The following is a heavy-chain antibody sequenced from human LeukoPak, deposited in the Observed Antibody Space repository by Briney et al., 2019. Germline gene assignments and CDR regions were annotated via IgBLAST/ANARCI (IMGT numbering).Heavy chain of an antibody. D-gene: IGHD3-10*01. Sequence: SVKVSCKASGGTFSSYAISWVRQAPGQGLEWMRGIIPIFGTANYAQKFQGRVTITTDESTSTAYMELSSLRSEDTAVYYCASDYYGSGSPPYFDYWGQGTLVTVSS. CDR1: GGTFSSYA. V-gene: IGHV1-69*05. J-gene: IGHJ4*02. CDR2: IIPIFGTA. CDR3: ASDYYGSGSPPYFDY.